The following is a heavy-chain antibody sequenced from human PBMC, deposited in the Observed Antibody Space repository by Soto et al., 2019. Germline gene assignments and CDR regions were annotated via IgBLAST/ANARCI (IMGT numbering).Heavy chain of an antibody. CDR3: TAAGTKYYFDY. D-gene: IGHD6-13*01. CDR1: GGSVSSGSYY. CDR2: IYYSGST. J-gene: IGHJ4*02. Sequence: SETLSLTCTVSGGSVSSGSYYWSWIRQPPGKGLEWIGYIYYSGSTDYNPSLKSRVTISVDTSKNQFSLKLSSVTAADTAVYYCTAAGTKYYFDYWGQGTLVTVSS. V-gene: IGHV4-61*01.